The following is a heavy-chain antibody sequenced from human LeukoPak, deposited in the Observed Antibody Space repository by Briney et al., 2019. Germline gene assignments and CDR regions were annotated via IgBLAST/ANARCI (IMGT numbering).Heavy chain of an antibody. D-gene: IGHD3-9*01. J-gene: IGHJ4*02. V-gene: IGHV3-23*01. CDR3: AKEYFDWLLYNSREFDY. CDR2: ISGSGGST. Sequence: GGSLRLSCAASGFTFSAYDMSWVRQAPGKGLEWVSGISGSGGSTYYADSVKGRFTISRDNSKNTLYLQMNSLRAEDTAVYYCAKEYFDWLLYNSREFDYWGQGTLVTVSS. CDR1: GFTFSAYD.